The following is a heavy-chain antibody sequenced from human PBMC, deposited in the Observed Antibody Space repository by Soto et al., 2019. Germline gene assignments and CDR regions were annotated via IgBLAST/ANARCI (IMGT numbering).Heavy chain of an antibody. CDR1: GGTFSSYA. J-gene: IGHJ5*02. Sequence: ASVKASCKASGGTFSSYAISWVRQAPGQGLEWVGGIIPIFGTANYAQKFQGRVTITADESTGTAYMELSSLRSEDTAVYYCASTPSRGINNWFDPWGQGTLVTVSS. CDR2: IIPIFGTA. CDR3: ASTPSRGINNWFDP. V-gene: IGHV1-69*13. D-gene: IGHD3-10*01.